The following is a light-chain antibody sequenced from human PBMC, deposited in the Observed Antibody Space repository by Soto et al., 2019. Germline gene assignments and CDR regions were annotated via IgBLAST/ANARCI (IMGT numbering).Light chain of an antibody. Sequence: QSALTQPASVSGSPGQSMTISCTGTSSDVGGYNYVSWYQQHPGKAPKFMIYDVSNRPSGVSNRFSGSKSGNTASLTISGLQAEYEADYYCSSYTPSNTRQIVFGTGTKVIVL. CDR3: SSYTPSNTRQIV. CDR2: DVS. V-gene: IGLV2-14*01. J-gene: IGLJ1*01. CDR1: SSDVGGYNY.